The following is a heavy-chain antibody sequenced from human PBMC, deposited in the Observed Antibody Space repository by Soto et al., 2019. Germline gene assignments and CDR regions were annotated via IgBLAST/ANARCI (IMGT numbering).Heavy chain of an antibody. Sequence: QVQLVQSAGEVRQPGASVKVSCKASGYTFTSYGITWVRQAPGQGLEWMGWVSPNSGDTRYAQNLQGRVTITTDRFTSIAYMELRSLTSDDTALYYCAREMWISYGPQNFFDYWGQGALVTVSS. J-gene: IGHJ4*02. CDR1: GYTFTSYG. V-gene: IGHV1-18*01. CDR3: AREMWISYGPQNFFDY. D-gene: IGHD4-17*01. CDR2: VSPNSGDT.